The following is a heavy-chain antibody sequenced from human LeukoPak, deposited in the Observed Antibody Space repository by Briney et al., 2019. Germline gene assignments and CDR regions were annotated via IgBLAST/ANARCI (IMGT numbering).Heavy chain of an antibody. D-gene: IGHD2-8*01. V-gene: IGHV3-21*01. Sequence: GGSLRLSCAASGFTFSSYSMNWVRQAPGKGLEWVSSISTSSSYINYADSVKGRFTISRDNAKKSLYLQMNSLRAEDTAVYYCARVYQGVSLFNGIDYWGQGTLVTVSS. CDR1: GFTFSSYS. J-gene: IGHJ4*02. CDR2: ISTSSSYI. CDR3: ARVYQGVSLFNGIDY.